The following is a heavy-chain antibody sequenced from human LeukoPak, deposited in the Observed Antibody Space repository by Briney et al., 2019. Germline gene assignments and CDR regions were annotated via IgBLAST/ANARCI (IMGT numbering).Heavy chain of an antibody. CDR3: ARGGYSYGFYYFDY. Sequence: PGGSLRLSCAASGFTFSDYYMSWVRQAPGKGLEWVSYISSSGTTIYYADSVKGRFTISRDNAKNSLSLQMNSLRAEDTAVYYCARGGYSYGFYYFDYWGQGTLVTASS. V-gene: IGHV3-11*01. CDR2: ISSSGTTI. D-gene: IGHD5-18*01. CDR1: GFTFSDYY. J-gene: IGHJ4*02.